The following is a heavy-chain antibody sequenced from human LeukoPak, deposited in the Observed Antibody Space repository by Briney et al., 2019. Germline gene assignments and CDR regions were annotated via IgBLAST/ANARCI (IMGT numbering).Heavy chain of an antibody. V-gene: IGHV4-34*01. Sequence: SETLSLTCAVYGGSFSGYYWSWIRQPPGKGLEWIGEINHSGSTNYNPSLKSRVTISVGTSKNQFSLKLSSVTAADTAVYYCARGRRGSKGYCSSTSCYTAGFDPWGQGTLVTVSS. CDR3: ARGRRGSKGYCSSTSCYTAGFDP. J-gene: IGHJ5*02. CDR2: INHSGST. CDR1: GGSFSGYY. D-gene: IGHD2-2*02.